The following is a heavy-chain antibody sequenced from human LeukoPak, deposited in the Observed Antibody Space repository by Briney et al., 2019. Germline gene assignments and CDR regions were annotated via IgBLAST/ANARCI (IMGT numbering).Heavy chain of an antibody. CDR2: IYPGDSDT. Sequence: GESLKISCKGSGYSFTSYWIGWVRQLPGKGLEWMGIIYPGDSDTRYSPSFQGQVTISADKSISTAYLQWSSLKASDTAMYYCARAYYDILTGYGPFDYWGQGTLVTVSS. D-gene: IGHD3-9*01. CDR3: ARAYYDILTGYGPFDY. CDR1: GYSFTSYW. J-gene: IGHJ4*02. V-gene: IGHV5-51*01.